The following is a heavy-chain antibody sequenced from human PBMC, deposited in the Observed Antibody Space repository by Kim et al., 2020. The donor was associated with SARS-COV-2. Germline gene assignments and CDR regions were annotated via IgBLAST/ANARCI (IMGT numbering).Heavy chain of an antibody. Sequence: SETLALTCTVSGGSISSYYWTWIRQPPGKRLEWIGNIYYSGSTNYNPSLKSRGTISVDTSKNQFSLKLSSVTAADTAVYYCARFSPCSGGSCHDAFDIWGQGTMVTVSS. CDR2: IYYSGST. CDR1: GGSISSYY. D-gene: IGHD2-15*01. CDR3: ARFSPCSGGSCHDAFDI. V-gene: IGHV4-59*01. J-gene: IGHJ3*02.